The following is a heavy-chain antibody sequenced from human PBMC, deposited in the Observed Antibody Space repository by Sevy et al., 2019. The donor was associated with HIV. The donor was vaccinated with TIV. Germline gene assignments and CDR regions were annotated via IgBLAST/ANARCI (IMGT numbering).Heavy chain of an antibody. CDR1: GFTFSVYW. D-gene: IGHD5-18*01. V-gene: IGHV3-7*01. CDR3: ARGYSYGYGMDV. Sequence: GGSLRLSCAASGFTFSVYWMSWVRQAPGKGLEWVATMKEDGSDKDYVDSVKGRFTISRDNAKNSLYLQMNSLRAEDTALYYCARGYSYGYGMDVWGQGTTVTVSS. CDR2: MKEDGSDK. J-gene: IGHJ6*02.